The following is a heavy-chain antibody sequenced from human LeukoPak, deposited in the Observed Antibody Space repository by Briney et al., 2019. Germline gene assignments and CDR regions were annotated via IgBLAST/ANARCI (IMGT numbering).Heavy chain of an antibody. J-gene: IGHJ5*02. CDR1: GFTFNNYA. V-gene: IGHV3-23*01. CDR2: IIGSGGNT. D-gene: IGHD2-15*01. CDR3: ATFCSGGDCYSFAP. Sequence: GGSLRLSCAASGFTFNNYAMTWVRQAPGKGLEWVSTIIGSGGNTDYADSVKGRFTIPRDNSKDTLFLQMDSLRVEDTAVYYCATFCSGGDCYSFAPWGQGTLVTVSS.